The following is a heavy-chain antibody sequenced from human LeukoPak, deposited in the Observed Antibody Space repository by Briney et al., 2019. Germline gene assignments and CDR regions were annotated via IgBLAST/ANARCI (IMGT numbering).Heavy chain of an antibody. J-gene: IGHJ3*02. Sequence: PSETLSLTCTVSGGSISSGDYYWSWIRQPPGKGLEWIGYIYYSGSTYYNPSLKSRVTISVDTSKNQFSLKLSSVTAADTAVYYLTGYSSGWLDAFDIWGQGTMVTVSS. CDR3: TGYSSGWLDAFDI. CDR2: IYYSGST. V-gene: IGHV4-30-4*01. CDR1: GGSISSGDYY. D-gene: IGHD6-19*01.